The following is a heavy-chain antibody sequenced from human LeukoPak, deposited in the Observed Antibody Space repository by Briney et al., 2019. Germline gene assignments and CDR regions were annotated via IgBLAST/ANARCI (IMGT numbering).Heavy chain of an antibody. V-gene: IGHV4-59*01. Sequence: PSETLSLTCAVSTSSISTYYWTWIRQAPGTGLEWIGYVDSRGNSNYNPSLKSRVTISLDSSRKQFSLRVTSVTAADTAVYYCAAGAPKFLHLIYWGQGTLVTVSS. J-gene: IGHJ4*02. CDR1: TSSISTYY. D-gene: IGHD3-10*01. CDR3: AAGAPKFLHLIY. CDR2: VDSRGNS.